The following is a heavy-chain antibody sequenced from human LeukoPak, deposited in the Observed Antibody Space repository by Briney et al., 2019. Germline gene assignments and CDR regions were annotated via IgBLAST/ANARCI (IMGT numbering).Heavy chain of an antibody. CDR3: ASVTYCSGGSCSSGNWFDP. J-gene: IGHJ5*02. V-gene: IGHV3-11*01. Sequence: GGSLRLSCAASGFTFSDYYMSWIRQAPGKGLEWVSYISSSGSTIYYADSVKGRFTISRDNAKNSLYLQMNSLRAEDTAVYYCASVTYCSGGSCSSGNWFDPWGQGTLVTVSS. CDR2: ISSSGSTI. CDR1: GFTFSDYY. D-gene: IGHD2-15*01.